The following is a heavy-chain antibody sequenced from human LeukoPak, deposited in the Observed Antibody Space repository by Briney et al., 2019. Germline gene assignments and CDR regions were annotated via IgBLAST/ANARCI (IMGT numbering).Heavy chain of an antibody. J-gene: IGHJ4*02. Sequence: QAGGSLRLSCAASGFIFSDYGMSWVRQAPGKGLEWVSAVSGSGGNTFYADSVKGRFTISRDNSRNTLYLQMNSLRAEDTAVYYCARHLLWFGELSGGFDYWGQGTLVTVSS. CDR2: VSGSGGNT. D-gene: IGHD3-10*01. CDR3: ARHLLWFGELSGGFDY. CDR1: GFIFSDYG. V-gene: IGHV3-23*01.